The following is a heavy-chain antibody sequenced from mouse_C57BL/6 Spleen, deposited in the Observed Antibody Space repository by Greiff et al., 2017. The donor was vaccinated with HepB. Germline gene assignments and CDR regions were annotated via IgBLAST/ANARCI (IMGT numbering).Heavy chain of an antibody. D-gene: IGHD4-1*01. CDR1: GYAFSSSW. V-gene: IGHV1-82*01. CDR2: IYPGDGDT. CDR3: ARSPLNWAFDY. J-gene: IGHJ2*01. Sequence: QVQLQQSGPELVKPGASVKISCKASGYAFSSSWMNWVKQRPGKGLEWIGRIYPGDGDTNYNGKFKGKATLTADKSSSTAYMQLSSLTSEDSAVYFCARSPLNWAFDYWGQGTTLTVSS.